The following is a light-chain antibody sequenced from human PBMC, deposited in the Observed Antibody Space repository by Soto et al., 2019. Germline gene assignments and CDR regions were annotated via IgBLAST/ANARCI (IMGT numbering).Light chain of an antibody. CDR3: SAYAGSNSFVV. V-gene: IGLV2-8*01. J-gene: IGLJ2*01. CDR1: NSDVGGYNF. CDR2: EVY. Sequence: QSALTQPPSASGSPGQSVTISCTGTNSDVGGYNFVSWYQQYPGKVPKLMIYEVYKRPSGVPGRFSGSKSANTASLTVSGLQSEDEADYYCSAYAGSNSFVVFGGGTKLTVL.